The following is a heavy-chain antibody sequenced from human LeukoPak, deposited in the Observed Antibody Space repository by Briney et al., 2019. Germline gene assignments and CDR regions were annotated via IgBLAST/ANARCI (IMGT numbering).Heavy chain of an antibody. J-gene: IGHJ4*02. CDR2: INPNSGGT. CDR1: GYTFTGYY. D-gene: IGHD3-22*01. V-gene: IGHV1-2*06. CDR3: ARGRTYYYDSSGYYNPYLFDY. Sequence: ASVKVSCKASGYTFTGYYMHWVRQAPGQGLEWMGRINPNSGGTNYAQKFQGRVTMTRDTSISTAYMELSRLRSDDTAMYYCARGRTYYYDSSGYYNPYLFDYWGQGTLVTVSS.